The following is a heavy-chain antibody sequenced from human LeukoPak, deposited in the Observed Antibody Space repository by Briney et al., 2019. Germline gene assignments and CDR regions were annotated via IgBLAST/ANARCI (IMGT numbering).Heavy chain of an antibody. CDR1: GFTFSSYA. CDR3: EKFLGRGDGKSDY. J-gene: IGHJ4*02. CDR2: IGGSGGAT. V-gene: IGHV3-23*01. D-gene: IGHD3-3*01. Sequence: GGSLRLSCAASGFTFSSYAMTWVRQAPGKGLEWVSAIGGSGGATYYADSVKGRFTISRDNSKNTLYLQLDSLRAGDTAVYYCEKFLGRGDGKSDYWGQETLVNVSS.